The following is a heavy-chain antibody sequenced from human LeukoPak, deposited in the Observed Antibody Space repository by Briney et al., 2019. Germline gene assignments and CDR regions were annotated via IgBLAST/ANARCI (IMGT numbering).Heavy chain of an antibody. J-gene: IGHJ6*03. D-gene: IGHD6-19*01. CDR1: GGSFSGYY. CDR2: INHSGST. Sequence: PSETLSLTCAVYGGSFSGYYWSWIRQPPGKGLEWIGEINHSGSTNYNPSLKSRVTISVDTSKNQFSLKLSSVTAADTAVYYCARDGAVAGPYYYYYMDVWGKGTTVTVSS. CDR3: ARDGAVAGPYYYYYMDV. V-gene: IGHV4-34*01.